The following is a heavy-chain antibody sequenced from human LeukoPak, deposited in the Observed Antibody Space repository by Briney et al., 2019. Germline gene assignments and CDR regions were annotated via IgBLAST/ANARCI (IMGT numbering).Heavy chain of an antibody. CDR3: AKELRQWLVHKYYFDY. D-gene: IGHD6-19*01. CDR1: GFTFSSYA. J-gene: IGHJ4*02. Sequence: GESLRLSCAAPGFTFSSYAMSWVRQAPGKGLEWVSAISGSGGSTYYADSVKGRFTISRDNSKNTLYLQMNSLRAGDTAVYYCAKELRQWLVHKYYFDYWGQGTLVTVSS. V-gene: IGHV3-23*01. CDR2: ISGSGGST.